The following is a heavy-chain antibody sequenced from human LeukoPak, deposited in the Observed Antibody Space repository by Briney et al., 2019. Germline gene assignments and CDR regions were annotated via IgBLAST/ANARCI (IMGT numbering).Heavy chain of an antibody. CDR2: IYYSGIT. J-gene: IGHJ1*01. Sequence: SDTLSLTCAVSGGPISSYYWSWIRQPPGKGLEWIGYIYYSGITNYNPSLRSRVTISVDTSKNQFSLKLSSVAAVDKAAYYCASWLYYYASSGYNRRHFQHWGEHSLVSVCS. D-gene: IGHD3-22*01. V-gene: IGHV4-59*07. CDR3: ASWLYYYASSGYNRRHFQH. CDR1: GGPISSYY.